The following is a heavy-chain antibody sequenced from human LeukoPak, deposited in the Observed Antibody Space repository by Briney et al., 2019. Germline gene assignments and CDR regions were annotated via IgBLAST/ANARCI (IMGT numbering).Heavy chain of an antibody. V-gene: IGHV3-23*01. D-gene: IGHD3-10*02. CDR1: GFTFSSYG. Sequence: GGTLRLSCAASGFTFSSYGMSWVRQAPGKGLEWVSAISGSGGSTYYADSVKARFTISRDNSKNTLYLQMNSLRAEDTAVYYCAKEVVRGVIPSYFDYWGQGTLVTVSS. CDR2: ISGSGGST. CDR3: AKEVVRGVIPSYFDY. J-gene: IGHJ4*02.